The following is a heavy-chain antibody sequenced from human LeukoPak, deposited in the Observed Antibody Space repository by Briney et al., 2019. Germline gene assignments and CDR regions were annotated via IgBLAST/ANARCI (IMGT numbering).Heavy chain of an antibody. CDR2: IYLGDSDT. V-gene: IGHV5-51*01. Sequence: GESLQISCKGSGYSFTNDWIGWVRQMPGKGLEWMGMIYLGDSDTKYSPSFQGQVTISADKSISTAYLHWSSLKASDIAMYYCARLDGSSSVNFDSWGQGTLVTVSS. CDR1: GYSFTNDW. D-gene: IGHD6-6*01. J-gene: IGHJ4*02. CDR3: ARLDGSSSVNFDS.